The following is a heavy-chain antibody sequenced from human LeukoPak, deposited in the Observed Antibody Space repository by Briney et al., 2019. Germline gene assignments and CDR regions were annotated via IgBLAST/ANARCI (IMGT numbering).Heavy chain of an antibody. V-gene: IGHV3-23*01. CDR3: AKEGPGSGTYYDD. D-gene: IGHD1-26*01. CDR1: GFTFSRYA. CDR2: ISGSGGTT. J-gene: IGHJ4*02. Sequence: GGSLRLSCAASGFTFSRYAVNWVRLAPGKGLEWVSVISGSGGTTYYADSVKGRFTISRDNSKNTLYLQMNSLGAEDTAVYYCAKEGPGSGTYYDDWGQGTLVTVFS.